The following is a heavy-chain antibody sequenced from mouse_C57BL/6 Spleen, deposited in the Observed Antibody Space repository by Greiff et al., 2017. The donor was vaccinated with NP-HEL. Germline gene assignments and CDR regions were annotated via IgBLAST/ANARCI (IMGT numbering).Heavy chain of an antibody. V-gene: IGHV1-69*01. CDR2: IDPSDSYT. CDR3: ARGGGLRAMDY. CDR1: GYTFTSYW. Sequence: QVQLQQPGAELVMPGASVKLSCKASGYTFTSYWMHWVKQRPGQGLEWIGEIDPSDSYTNYNQKFKGKSTLTVDKSSSTAYMQLSSLTSEDSAVYYCARGGGLRAMDYWGQGTSVTVSS. J-gene: IGHJ4*01. D-gene: IGHD3-1*01.